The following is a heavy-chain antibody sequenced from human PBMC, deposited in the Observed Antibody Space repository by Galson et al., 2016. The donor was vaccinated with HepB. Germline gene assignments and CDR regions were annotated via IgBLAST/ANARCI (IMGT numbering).Heavy chain of an antibody. D-gene: IGHD2-2*01. V-gene: IGHV3-23*01. CDR3: ATDDCTSTSCYVAF. J-gene: IGHJ4*02. CDR1: GFTFPTSA. Sequence: SLRLSCAASGFTFPTSAMTWVRQAPGKGLEWVSLIMGSNGRTHYADSMKGRFTISRDDSKNTLYLQMNSLRPDDTAIYCCATDDCTSTSCYVAFWGQGTLVTVSS. CDR2: IMGSNGRT.